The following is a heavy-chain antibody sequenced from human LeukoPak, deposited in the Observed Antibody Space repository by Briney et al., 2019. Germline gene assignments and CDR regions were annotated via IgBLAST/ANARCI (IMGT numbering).Heavy chain of an antibody. Sequence: ASVKVSCKASGYTFTGYYMHWVRQAPGQGLEWMGWINPNSGGTNYAQKFQGRVTMTRDTSISTAYMELSRLTSDDTAVYYCARDWPGISLHFDLWGRGTLITVSS. V-gene: IGHV1-2*02. CDR1: GYTFTGYY. CDR2: INPNSGGT. J-gene: IGHJ2*01. CDR3: ARDWPGISLHFDL. D-gene: IGHD2-15*01.